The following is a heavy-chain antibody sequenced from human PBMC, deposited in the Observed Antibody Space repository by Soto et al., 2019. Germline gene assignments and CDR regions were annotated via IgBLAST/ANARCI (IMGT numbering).Heavy chain of an antibody. V-gene: IGHV1-46*01. CDR2: INPSGGST. J-gene: IGHJ3*02. D-gene: IGHD3-22*01. Sequence: VKVSCKASGYTFTSYYMHWVRQAPGQGLEWMGIINPSGGSTSYAQKFQGRVTMTRDTSTSTVYMELSSLRSEDTAVYYCASLRVTYYYDSSGYHDAFDIWGQGTMVNVSS. CDR1: GYTFTSYY. CDR3: ASLRVTYYYDSSGYHDAFDI.